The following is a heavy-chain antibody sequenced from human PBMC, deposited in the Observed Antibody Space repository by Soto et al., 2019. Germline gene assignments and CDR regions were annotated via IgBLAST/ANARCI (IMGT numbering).Heavy chain of an antibody. CDR3: ARQDSSSSYYPMDV. V-gene: IGHV5-10-1*01. CDR1: EYSCTSHW. J-gene: IGHJ6*02. Sequence: PGVSMKNSSRGYEYSCTSHWISRVSKMPGKGLEWMGRIDPSDSYTNYSPYFQGHVTISADKSISTAYLQWNSLKASDTAMYYCARQDSSSSYYPMDVWGQGTTVTVSS. D-gene: IGHD6-6*01. CDR2: IDPSDSYT.